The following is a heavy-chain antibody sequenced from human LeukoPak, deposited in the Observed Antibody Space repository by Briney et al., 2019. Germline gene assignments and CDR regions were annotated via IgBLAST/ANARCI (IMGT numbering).Heavy chain of an antibody. D-gene: IGHD4-23*01. CDR2: IYYSGST. Sequence: PSETLSLTCTVSGDSISSSSYYWGWIRQSPGKELEWIGSIYYSGSTYYNPSLNSRVTISVDTSKNQFSPKLSSVTAADTAVYYCARDYLGGNPDAFDIWGQGTMVTVSS. CDR3: ARDYLGGNPDAFDI. V-gene: IGHV4-39*07. CDR1: GDSISSSSYY. J-gene: IGHJ3*02.